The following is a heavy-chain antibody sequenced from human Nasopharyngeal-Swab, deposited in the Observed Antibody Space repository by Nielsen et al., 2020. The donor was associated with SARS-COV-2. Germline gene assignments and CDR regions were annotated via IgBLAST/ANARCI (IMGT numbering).Heavy chain of an antibody. CDR1: GGSISSGGYY. J-gene: IGHJ4*02. CDR3: ARVIWGESRGWQRQGYFDY. V-gene: IGHV4-31*03. CDR2: TYYSGST. D-gene: IGHD6-19*01. Sequence: SETLSPTCTVSGGSISSGGYYWSWIRQHPGKGLEWIGYTYYSGSTYYNPSLKSRVTISVDTSKNQFSLKLSSVTAADTAVYYCARVIWGESRGWQRQGYFDYWGQGTLVTVSS.